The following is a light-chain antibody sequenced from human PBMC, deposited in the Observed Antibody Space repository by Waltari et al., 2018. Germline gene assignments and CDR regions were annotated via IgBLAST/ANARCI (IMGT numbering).Light chain of an antibody. CDR2: HAS. CDR1: QSASSY. J-gene: IGKJ3*01. Sequence: IVLTQSPATLSLSPGERATLSCRASQSASSYVAWYQQRPGQAPRLLIYHASTRDTGIPARFGGSGSGTDFTLTISSLEPEDFAVYYCQHRGHWPPDATFGPGTKVDIK. V-gene: IGKV3-11*01. CDR3: QHRGHWPPDAT.